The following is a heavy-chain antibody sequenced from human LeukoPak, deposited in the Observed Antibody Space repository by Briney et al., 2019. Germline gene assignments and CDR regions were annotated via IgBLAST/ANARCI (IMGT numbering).Heavy chain of an antibody. Sequence: GGSLRLSCAASGFTFSSMRWVRQAPGKGLEWVSFISTSSSYIYYADSVKGRFTVSRDNAKNSLYLQMNSLRAEDAAVYYCARVVDTPMVLSGAIDIWGQGTVVSVSS. CDR2: ISTSSSYI. J-gene: IGHJ3*02. D-gene: IGHD5-18*01. V-gene: IGHV3-21*01. CDR1: GFTFSS. CDR3: ARVVDTPMVLSGAIDI.